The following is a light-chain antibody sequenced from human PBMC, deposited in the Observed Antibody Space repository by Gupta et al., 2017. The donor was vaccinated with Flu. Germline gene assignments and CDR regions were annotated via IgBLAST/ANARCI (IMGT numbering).Light chain of an antibody. CDR1: KVGDKY. Sequence: SGDKVGDKYACWYQQKPGQSPVVVIYQDTKRPSGIPERFSGSNSGNTATLTISGTQAVDEADYYCQVWDSSTARVFGGGTKLTVL. CDR2: QDT. CDR3: QVWDSSTARV. J-gene: IGLJ3*02. V-gene: IGLV3-1*01.